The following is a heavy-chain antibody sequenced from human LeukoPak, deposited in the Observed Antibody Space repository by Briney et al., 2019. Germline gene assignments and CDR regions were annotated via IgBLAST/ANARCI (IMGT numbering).Heavy chain of an antibody. CDR2: ISISSNTI. CDR1: GVTFSDQI. Sequence: GGSLRLSCAASGVTFSDQIMNWVRQAPGKGLEWVSYISISSNTIYYADSVKGRFTISRDNAKNSLYLQMNSLRDEDTAVYFSASGDYYFDNWGQGTLVTVSS. V-gene: IGHV3-48*02. CDR3: ASGDYYFDN. J-gene: IGHJ4*02. D-gene: IGHD3-3*01.